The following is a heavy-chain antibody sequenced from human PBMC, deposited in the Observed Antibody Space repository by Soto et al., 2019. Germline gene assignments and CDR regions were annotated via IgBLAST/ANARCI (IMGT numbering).Heavy chain of an antibody. V-gene: IGHV3-23*01. J-gene: IGHJ4*02. D-gene: IGHD2-2*01. CDR3: ARASKSEEYYFDY. Sequence: GGSLRLSCAASGFSFSTYTMSWVRRAPGKGLEWVSAISGSGGSPSYADSVQGRFTISRDNPKKTLYLQMNSLRAEDTAVYYCARASKSEEYYFDYWGQGTLVTVSS. CDR2: ISGSGGSP. CDR1: GFSFSTYT.